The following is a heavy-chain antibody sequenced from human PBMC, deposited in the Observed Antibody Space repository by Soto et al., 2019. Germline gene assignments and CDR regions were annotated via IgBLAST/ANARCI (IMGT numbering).Heavy chain of an antibody. CDR3: AERRGAGGHFDY. J-gene: IGHJ4*02. CDR1: GFTFSSYG. Sequence: GGSLRLSCVASGFTFSSYGVGQDRQGPGKGREWVAVVSIGGSTHYADSVRGRFTISRDNSKNTLTLQMNSLTAEDTAVYFCAERRGAGGHFDYWGQGALVTVSS. V-gene: IGHV3-23*01. D-gene: IGHD2-15*01. CDR2: VSIGGST.